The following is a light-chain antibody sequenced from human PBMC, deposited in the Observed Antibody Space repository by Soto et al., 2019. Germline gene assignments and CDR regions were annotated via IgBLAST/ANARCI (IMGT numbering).Light chain of an antibody. CDR1: SSDVGGYNY. CDR2: EVS. Sequence: SALTQPASVSGSPGQSISISCTGTSSDVGGYNYVSWYQQRPGKAPKLMIYEVSDRPSGVSNRFSGSKSGNTASLTISGLQAEDEADYYCSSYTISNTWVFGGGTKLTVL. J-gene: IGLJ3*02. V-gene: IGLV2-14*01. CDR3: SSYTISNTWV.